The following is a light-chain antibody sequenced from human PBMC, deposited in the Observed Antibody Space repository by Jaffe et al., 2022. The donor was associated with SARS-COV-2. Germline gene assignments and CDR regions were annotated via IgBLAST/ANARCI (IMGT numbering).Light chain of an antibody. Sequence: EIVLTQSPGTLSLSPGERATLSCRASQSVSSSSLAWYQQKPGQAPRLLIYDTTSRATGIPDRFSGSGSGTDFTLTISRLEPEDFAVYYCQQYGSSPPFTFGPGTKVDIK. CDR3: QQYGSSPPFT. J-gene: IGKJ3*01. CDR1: QSVSSSS. CDR2: DTT. V-gene: IGKV3-20*01.